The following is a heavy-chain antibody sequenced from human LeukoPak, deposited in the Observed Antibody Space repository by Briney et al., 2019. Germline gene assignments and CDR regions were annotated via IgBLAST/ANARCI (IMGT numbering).Heavy chain of an antibody. CDR2: IKRKTDGGTT. CDR1: GVTFSNVW. D-gene: IGHD3-22*01. CDR3: TTRDYYDRSGYGNFDY. V-gene: IGHV3-15*01. Sequence: GGSLRLSCAASGVTFSNVWVSWVRQAPGKGLEWVGRIKRKTDGGTTDYAAPVKGRFSISRDDSKNTLYLEMNSLKTEDTAVYYCTTRDYYDRSGYGNFDYWGQGTLVTVSS. J-gene: IGHJ4*02.